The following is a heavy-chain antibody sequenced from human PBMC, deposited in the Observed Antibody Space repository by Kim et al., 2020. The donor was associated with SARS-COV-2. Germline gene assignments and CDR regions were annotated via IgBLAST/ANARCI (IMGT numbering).Heavy chain of an antibody. CDR3: ARQESVAATFDY. Sequence: GESLKISCKGSGYSFTNYWIGWVRQMPGKGLEWMGTIYPGDSDTRYSPSFQGQVTISSDKSNDTAYLQWSSLKASDTAMYYCARQESVAATFDYWGQGTLVTVSS. D-gene: IGHD2-15*01. V-gene: IGHV5-51*01. CDR2: IYPGDSDT. J-gene: IGHJ4*02. CDR1: GYSFTNYW.